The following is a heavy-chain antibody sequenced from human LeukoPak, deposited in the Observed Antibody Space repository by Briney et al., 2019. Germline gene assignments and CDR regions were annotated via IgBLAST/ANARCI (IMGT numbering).Heavy chain of an antibody. J-gene: IGHJ4*02. CDR1: GFTFDDYA. V-gene: IGHV3-23*01. CDR2: ISSSGGNT. Sequence: PGGSLRLSCAASGFTFDDYAMHWVRQVPGKGLEWVSSISSSGGNTYYPDSVKGRFTISRDNSKNTMYLQMNSLRAEDTAVYYCAKDRPTWPIDYWGQGTLVTVSS. D-gene: IGHD5-12*01. CDR3: AKDRPTWPIDY.